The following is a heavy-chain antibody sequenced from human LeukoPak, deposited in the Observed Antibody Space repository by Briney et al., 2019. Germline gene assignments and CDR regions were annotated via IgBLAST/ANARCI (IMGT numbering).Heavy chain of an antibody. V-gene: IGHV3-23*01. CDR2: ISGSGGST. Sequence: GGSLRLSCAASGFTFSSYAMSWVCQAPGKGLEWVSAISGSGGSTYYADSVKGRFTISRDNSKNALYLQMNSLRAEDTAVYYCAKTTEWLLYGWFDPWGQGTLVTVSS. CDR1: GFTFSSYA. D-gene: IGHD3-3*01. J-gene: IGHJ5*02. CDR3: AKTTEWLLYGWFDP.